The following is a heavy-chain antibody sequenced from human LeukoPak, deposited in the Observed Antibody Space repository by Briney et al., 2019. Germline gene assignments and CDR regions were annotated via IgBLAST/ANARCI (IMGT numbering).Heavy chain of an antibody. D-gene: IGHD3-10*01. CDR3: AREGTDQYYYYYMDV. J-gene: IGHJ6*03. CDR2: IYYSGST. V-gene: IGHV4-59*01. CDR1: GGSISSYY. Sequence: PSETLSLTCTVSGGSISSYYWSWIRQPPGKGLEWIGHIYYSGSTNYNPSLKSRVTISLDTSKNQFSLKLSSVTAADTAVYYCAREGTDQYYYYYMDVWGKGTTVTVSS.